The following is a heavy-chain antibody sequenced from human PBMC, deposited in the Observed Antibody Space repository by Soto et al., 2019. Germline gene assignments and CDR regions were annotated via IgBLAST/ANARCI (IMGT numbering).Heavy chain of an antibody. CDR3: VRAVGPYDY. V-gene: IGHV3-33*01. D-gene: IGHD1-26*01. CDR2: IWPDGSNK. CDR1: GFIFSTYG. J-gene: IGHJ4*02. Sequence: QVQLVESGGGVVQPGRSLRLSCTTSGFIFSTYGIHWVRQAPGKGLEWVAVIWPDGSNKYYADSVKGRFTISRDNSRNILWLQMDSLRAEDTAVYYWVRAVGPYDYWGQGTLVTVSS.